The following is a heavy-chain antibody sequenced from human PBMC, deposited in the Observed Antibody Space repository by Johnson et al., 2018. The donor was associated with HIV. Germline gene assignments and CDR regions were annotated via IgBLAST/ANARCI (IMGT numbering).Heavy chain of an antibody. Sequence: VQLVESGGGLIQPGGSLRLSCAASGFTVSSNYMSWVRQAPGKGLEWVSVIYSGGSTYYADSVKGRFTISRDNAKSSLFLQMNRLRAEDTALYYCARDFSAYGAYGRCAFDICGQGTMVTVSS. CDR1: GFTVSSNY. J-gene: IGHJ3*02. CDR3: ARDFSAYGAYGRCAFDI. CDR2: IYSGGST. D-gene: IGHD4-17*01. V-gene: IGHV3-53*01.